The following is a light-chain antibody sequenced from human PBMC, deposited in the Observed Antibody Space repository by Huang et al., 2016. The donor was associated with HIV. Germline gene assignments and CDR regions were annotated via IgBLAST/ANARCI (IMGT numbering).Light chain of an antibody. V-gene: IGKV3-11*01. CDR2: DVS. CDR1: QSIGTY. J-gene: IGKJ4*01. CDR3: QQRSKWPLT. Sequence: EIVLTQSPVTLSLSPGDRATLSGRASQSIGTYLAWYQQKSSQAPRLLIYDVSNRAAGVPARVSASGSGTDFTLTIASLDPDDFAIYHCQQRSKWPLTFGGGTKVEMK.